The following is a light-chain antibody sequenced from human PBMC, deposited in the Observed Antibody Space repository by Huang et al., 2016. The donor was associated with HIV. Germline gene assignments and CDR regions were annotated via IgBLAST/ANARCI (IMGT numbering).Light chain of an antibody. CDR3: QQYDKWPPGLT. CDR2: DTS. V-gene: IGKV3-15*01. Sequence: EIKMTQSPATLSVSPGGRVTLSCRASQNVRNNLAWYQQKTGQAPRLLIYDTSTRASGIPARWSGSGSGTEFTLTISGLQSEDFAIYYCQQYDKWPPGLTCGGGTKVEI. CDR1: QNVRNN. J-gene: IGKJ4*01.